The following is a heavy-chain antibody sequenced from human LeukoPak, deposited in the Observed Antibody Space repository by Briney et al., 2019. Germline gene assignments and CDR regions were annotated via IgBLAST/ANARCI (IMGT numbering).Heavy chain of an antibody. Sequence: PGGSLRLSCAASGFTFSSYWMSWVRQAPGKGLEWVANIKQDGSEKYYVDSVKGRFTISRDNAKNSLYLQMNSLRAEDTAVYYCAKSLESTNYYYHMDVWGKGTTVTISS. D-gene: IGHD2-2*01. J-gene: IGHJ6*03. CDR1: GFTFSSYW. CDR3: AKSLESTNYYYHMDV. CDR2: IKQDGSEK. V-gene: IGHV3-7*03.